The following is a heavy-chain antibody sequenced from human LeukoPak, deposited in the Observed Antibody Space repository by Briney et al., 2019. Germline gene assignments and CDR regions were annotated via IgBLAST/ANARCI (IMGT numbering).Heavy chain of an antibody. CDR3: ARGLKVRGNNWFDP. D-gene: IGHD3-10*01. CDR2: MNPNSSNT. Sequence: ASVKVSCKASGYTFTSYDINWVRQATGQGLEWMGWMNPNSSNTGYAQKFQGRVTMTRNPSISTAYIELSSLRSEDTAVYYCARGLKVRGNNWFDPWGQGTLVTVSS. V-gene: IGHV1-8*01. CDR1: GYTFTSYD. J-gene: IGHJ5*02.